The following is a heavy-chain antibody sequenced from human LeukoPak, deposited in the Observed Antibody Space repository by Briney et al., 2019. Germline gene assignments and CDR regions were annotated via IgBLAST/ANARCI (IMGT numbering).Heavy chain of an antibody. CDR2: ISSSSSYI. CDR3: ARFCSGGSCYDGFDP. V-gene: IGHV3-21*01. J-gene: IGHJ5*02. Sequence: GGSLRLSCAASGFTFSSYSMTWVRQAPGKGLEWVSSISSSSSYIYYADSVKGRFTISRDNAKNSLYLQMNSLRAEDTAVYYCARFCSGGSCYDGFDPWGQGTLVTVSS. D-gene: IGHD2-15*01. CDR1: GFTFSSYS.